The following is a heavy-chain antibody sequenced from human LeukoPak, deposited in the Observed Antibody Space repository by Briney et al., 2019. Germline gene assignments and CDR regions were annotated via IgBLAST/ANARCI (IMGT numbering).Heavy chain of an antibody. J-gene: IGHJ4*01. CDR1: GFTFSSYN. V-gene: IGHV3-48*01. CDR3: ARRKRGSGGPFDS. D-gene: IGHD6-19*01. CDR2: IDTSYTI. Sequence: GGSLRLSCAASGFTFSSYNMNWVRQAPGKGLEWVSYIDTSYTIYYADSVKGRFTISRDNAKNSLFLQMNSLRAEDTAVYFCARRKRGSGGPFDSWGHGTLVTVSS.